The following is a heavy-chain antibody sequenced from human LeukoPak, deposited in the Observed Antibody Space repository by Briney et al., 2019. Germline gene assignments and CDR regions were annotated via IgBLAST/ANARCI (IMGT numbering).Heavy chain of an antibody. CDR3: ARSESPGYSSGWSDY. CDR1: GFTFSSYG. V-gene: IGHV3-30*02. Sequence: GGSLRLSCAASGFTFSSYGMHWVRQAPGKGLEWVAFIRYDGSNKYYADSVKGRFTISRDNAKNTLYLQMNSLRAEDTAVYYCARSESPGYSSGWSDYWGQGTLVTVSS. J-gene: IGHJ4*02. D-gene: IGHD6-19*01. CDR2: IRYDGSNK.